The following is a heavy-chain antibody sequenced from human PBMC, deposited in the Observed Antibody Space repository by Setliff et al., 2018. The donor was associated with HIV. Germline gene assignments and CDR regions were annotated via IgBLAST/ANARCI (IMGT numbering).Heavy chain of an antibody. V-gene: IGHV1-69*05. D-gene: IGHD2-2*01. Sequence: SVKVSCKASGDTFSNYAISWVRHAPGQGLEWMGGITPIFGTASHAQKFQGRVTITTDESTSTAYMELSSLRFEDTAMYYCASAYCSSTGCYVRWGNGMDVWGKGTTVTVSS. CDR3: ASAYCSSTGCYVRWGNGMDV. CDR1: GDTFSNYA. J-gene: IGHJ6*04. CDR2: ITPIFGTA.